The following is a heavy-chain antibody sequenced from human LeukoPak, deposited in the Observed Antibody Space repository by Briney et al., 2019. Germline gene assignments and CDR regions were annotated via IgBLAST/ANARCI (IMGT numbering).Heavy chain of an antibody. CDR2: IYDTGST. CDR1: GDSIRSNNYY. V-gene: IGHV4-39*01. D-gene: IGHD3-3*01. CDR3: QSRFLEWLLDY. J-gene: IGHJ4*02. Sequence: SETLSLTCTVSGDSIRSNNYYWGWIRQPPGKGLEWIGSIYDTGSTFYNPSLKSRDIISVDTSKNQFSLKLSSVTAADTAVYYCQSRFLEWLLDYWAREPWSPSPQ.